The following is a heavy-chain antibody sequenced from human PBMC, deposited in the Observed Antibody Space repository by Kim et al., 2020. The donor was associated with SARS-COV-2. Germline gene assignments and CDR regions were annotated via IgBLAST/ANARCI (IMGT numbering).Heavy chain of an antibody. CDR3: ARDGKGWFDP. D-gene: IGHD2-15*01. J-gene: IGHJ5*02. CDR2: NT. V-gene: IGHV1-18*01. Sequence: NTNYAQKLQGRVTRTTDTATSTAYMELRSLRSEDTAVYYCARDGKGWFDPWGQGTLVTVSS.